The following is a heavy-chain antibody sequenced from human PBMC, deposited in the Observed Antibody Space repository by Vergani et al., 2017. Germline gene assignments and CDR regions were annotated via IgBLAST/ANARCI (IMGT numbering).Heavy chain of an antibody. CDR3: ARQADYGAFY. J-gene: IGHJ4*02. CDR2: IYYSGST. V-gene: IGHV4-39*01. D-gene: IGHD4-17*01. CDR1: GGSISSYY. Sequence: QVQLQESGPGLVKPSETLSLTCTVSGGSISSYYWGWIRQPPGKGLEWIGSIYYSGSTYYNPSLKSRVTISVDTSKNQFSLKLSSVTAADTAVYYCARQADYGAFYWGQGTLVTVSS.